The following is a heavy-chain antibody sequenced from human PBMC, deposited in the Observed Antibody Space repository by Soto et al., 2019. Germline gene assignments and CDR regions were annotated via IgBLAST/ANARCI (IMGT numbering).Heavy chain of an antibody. CDR3: ARFTIGYCSSTRCDPNYFDY. CDR1: GVSITSGDYY. D-gene: IGHD2-2*01. V-gene: IGHV4-30-4*01. J-gene: IGHJ4*02. Sequence: SETLSLTCTVSGVSITSGDYYWNWIRQPPGKGLEWIGHIYHSGSTYYNPSLKSRVTISIDTSKKQFSLKLSSVTAADTAVYYCARFTIGYCSSTRCDPNYFDYWGQGALVTV. CDR2: IYHSGST.